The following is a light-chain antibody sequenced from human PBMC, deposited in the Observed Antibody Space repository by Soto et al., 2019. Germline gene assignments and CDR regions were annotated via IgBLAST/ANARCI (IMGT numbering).Light chain of an antibody. CDR1: SSDVGIYKY. V-gene: IGLV2-14*01. CDR2: EVS. J-gene: IGLJ2*01. Sequence: QSALTQPASVSGSPGQSITISCTGTSSDVGIYKYVSWYQQHPGKAPNLMIYEVSNRPSGVSNRFSGSKSGNTASLTISGLQAEDEADYYCSSYTSSSTVVLGGGTKVTVL. CDR3: SSYTSSSTVV.